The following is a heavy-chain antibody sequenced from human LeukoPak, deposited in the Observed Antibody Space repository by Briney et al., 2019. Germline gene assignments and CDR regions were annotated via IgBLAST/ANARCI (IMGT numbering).Heavy chain of an antibody. J-gene: IGHJ4*02. Sequence: ASVKVSCKASGYTFTSHYMHWVRQAPGQGLEWMGIINPSGGSTSYAQKFQGRVTMTRDTSTSTVYMELSSLRSEDTAVYYCSRAIVGATDYWGQGTLVTVSS. CDR1: GYTFTSHY. D-gene: IGHD1-26*01. CDR2: INPSGGST. CDR3: SRAIVGATDY. V-gene: IGHV1-46*01.